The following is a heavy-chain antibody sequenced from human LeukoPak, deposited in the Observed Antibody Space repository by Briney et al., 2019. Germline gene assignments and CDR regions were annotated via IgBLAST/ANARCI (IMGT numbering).Heavy chain of an antibody. CDR1: GYSFTSYW. CDR3: VRLGYCSGGSCPYFDY. J-gene: IGHJ4*02. V-gene: IGHV5-51*01. Sequence: GESLKISCKGSGYSFTSYWIAWVRQMPGKGVEWMGIIYPGDSDTRYSPSFQGQVTISADKSISTAYLQWSSLKSSDTAMFYCVRLGYCSGGSCPYFDYWGQGTLVTVSS. D-gene: IGHD2-15*01. CDR2: IYPGDSDT.